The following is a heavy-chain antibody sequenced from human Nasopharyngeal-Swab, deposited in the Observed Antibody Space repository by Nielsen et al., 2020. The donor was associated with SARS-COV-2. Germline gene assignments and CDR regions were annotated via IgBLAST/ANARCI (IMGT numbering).Heavy chain of an antibody. J-gene: IGHJ5*02. D-gene: IGHD3-16*02. CDR2: ISYDGSNK. CDR1: GFTFSSYG. V-gene: IGHV3-30*03. CDR3: AHGDYVWGSYRSHSNWFDP. Sequence: GESLKISCAASGFTFSSYGMHWVRQAPGTGLEWVSVISYDGSNKYYADSVKGRFTISRDNSKNTLYLQMNSLRAEDTAVYYCAHGDYVWGSYRSHSNWFDPWGQGTLVTVSS.